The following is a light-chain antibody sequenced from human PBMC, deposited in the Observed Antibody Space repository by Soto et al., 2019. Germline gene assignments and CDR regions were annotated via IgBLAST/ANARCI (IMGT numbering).Light chain of an antibody. J-gene: IGLJ2*01. Sequence: QLGLTQSPSASASLGASVKLTCTLSSGHSSYAIAWHQQRPEKGPRYLMKLNSDGSHSKGDGIPDRFSGSSSGAERYLTISSLQSEDEADYYCQTWVTGIQVFGGGTKLTVL. V-gene: IGLV4-69*01. CDR1: SGHSSYA. CDR3: QTWVTGIQV. CDR2: LNSDGSH.